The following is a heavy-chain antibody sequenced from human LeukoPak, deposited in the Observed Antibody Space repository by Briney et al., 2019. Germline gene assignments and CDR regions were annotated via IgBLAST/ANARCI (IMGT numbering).Heavy chain of an antibody. Sequence: GGSLRLSCAASGFTFSSYAMHWVRQAPGKGLEGVAVISYDGSNKYYADSVKGRFTISRDNAKNSLYLQMNSLRAEDTAVYYCAELGITMIGGVWGKGTTVTISS. CDR3: AELGITMIGGV. CDR2: ISYDGSNK. CDR1: GFTFSSYA. D-gene: IGHD3-10*02. J-gene: IGHJ6*04. V-gene: IGHV3-30*04.